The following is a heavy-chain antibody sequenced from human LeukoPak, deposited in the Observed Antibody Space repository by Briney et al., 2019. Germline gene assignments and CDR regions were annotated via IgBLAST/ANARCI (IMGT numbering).Heavy chain of an antibody. CDR3: AKGGYCSSTSCYVGWFDP. Sequence: GGSLRLSCTAPGFTFSTYTMNWVRQAPGKGLEWVSVISGGGGSTYYADSVKGQFTISRDNSKNTLFLQMNSLRAEDTAVYYCAKGGYCSSTSCYVGWFDPWGQGTLVTVSS. CDR1: GFTFSTYT. J-gene: IGHJ5*02. D-gene: IGHD2-2*01. V-gene: IGHV3-23*01. CDR2: ISGGGGST.